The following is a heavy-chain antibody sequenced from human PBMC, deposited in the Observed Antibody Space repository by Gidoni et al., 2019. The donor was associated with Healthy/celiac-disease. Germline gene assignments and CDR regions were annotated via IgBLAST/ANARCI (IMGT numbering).Heavy chain of an antibody. CDR3: AREITYSGSYYGNWFDP. CDR1: GGTFSSYA. D-gene: IGHD1-26*01. CDR2: VIPILGTA. J-gene: IGHJ5*02. Sequence: QVQLVQSGAEVKKPGSSVKVSCKASGGTFSSYAISWVRQAPGQGLEWMGGVIPILGTANYEQKFQGRVTITADESTSTAYMELSSLRSEDTAVYYCAREITYSGSYYGNWFDPWGQGTLVTVSS. V-gene: IGHV1-69*01.